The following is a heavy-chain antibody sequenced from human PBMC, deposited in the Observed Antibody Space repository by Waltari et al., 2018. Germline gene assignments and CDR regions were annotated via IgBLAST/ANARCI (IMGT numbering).Heavy chain of an antibody. D-gene: IGHD1-1*01. J-gene: IGHJ5*02. CDR2: IYYIGST. CDR1: GGSISSYY. V-gene: IGHV4-59*01. CDR3: ARGVQTPPDNWFDP. Sequence: QVQLQESGPGLVKPSETLSLTCTVSGGSISSYYGSWIRPPPGKGLEWIGYIYYIGSTNYNPSLKSRVTISVDTSKNQFSLKLSAVTAADTAVYYCARGVQTPPDNWFDPWGQGTLVTVSS.